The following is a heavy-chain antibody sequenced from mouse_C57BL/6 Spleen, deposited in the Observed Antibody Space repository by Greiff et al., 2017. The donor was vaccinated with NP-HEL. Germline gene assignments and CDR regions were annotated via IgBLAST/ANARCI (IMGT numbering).Heavy chain of an antibody. J-gene: IGHJ1*03. CDR1: GYAFSSSW. CDR2: IYPGDGDT. CDR3: ARENYYEGYFDV. V-gene: IGHV1-82*01. Sequence: QVQLKESGPELVKPGASVKISCKASGYAFSSSWMNWVKQRPGKGLEWIGRIYPGDGDTNYNGKFKGKATLTADKSSSTAYMQLSSLTSEDSAVYFCARENYYEGYFDVWGTGTTVTVSS. D-gene: IGHD1-1*01.